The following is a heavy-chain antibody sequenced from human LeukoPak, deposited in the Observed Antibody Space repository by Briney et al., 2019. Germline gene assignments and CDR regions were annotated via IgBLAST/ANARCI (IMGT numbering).Heavy chain of an antibody. CDR1: GYTFTSYG. J-gene: IGHJ4*02. V-gene: IGHV1-18*01. CDR3: ARVEQWLARGTEDF. Sequence: ASVKVSCKASGYTFTSYGISWVRQAPGQGLDWMGWISAYNGNTNYAQKLQGRVTMTTDTSTSTVYMELRSLRFDDTAVYYCARVEQWLARGTEDFWGQGTLVPVSS. CDR2: ISAYNGNT. D-gene: IGHD6-19*01.